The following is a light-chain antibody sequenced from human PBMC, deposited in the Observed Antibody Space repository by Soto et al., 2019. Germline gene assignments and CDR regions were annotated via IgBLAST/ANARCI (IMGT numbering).Light chain of an antibody. Sequence: QSALTQPASVSGSLGQSTTISCSGTSSDVGAYNYVSWYQQYPGKAPKLMIYHVTDRPSGVSNRFSGSKSGNTASLTISVLQAEDEADYYCCSYTTSNTFVFGTGTKLTVL. CDR3: CSYTTSNTFV. CDR1: SSDVGAYNY. J-gene: IGLJ1*01. CDR2: HVT. V-gene: IGLV2-14*01.